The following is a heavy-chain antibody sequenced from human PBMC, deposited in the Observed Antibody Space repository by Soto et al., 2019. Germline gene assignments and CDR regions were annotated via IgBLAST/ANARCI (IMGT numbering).Heavy chain of an antibody. Sequence: EVQLVESGGGLVQPGGSLRLSCVASGFTFSDYWIHWVRQAPGKGLVWVSRIKFDGSFTSHADSVKGRFTISRDNARNTVHLQMASLRAEETGVYYCARGLRNYYGVDVWGQVTTVTVSS. J-gene: IGHJ6*02. CDR3: ARGLRNYYGVDV. CDR2: IKFDGSFT. V-gene: IGHV3-74*01. CDR1: GFTFSDYW. D-gene: IGHD4-17*01.